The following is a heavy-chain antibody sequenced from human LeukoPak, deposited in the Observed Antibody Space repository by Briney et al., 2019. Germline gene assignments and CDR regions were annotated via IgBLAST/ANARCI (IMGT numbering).Heavy chain of an antibody. V-gene: IGHV1-2*02. CDR2: INPNSGGT. Sequence: GAPVTVSCKASGYTFTGYYMHWVRQAPGQGLEWMGWINPNSGGTNYAQKFQGRVTMTRDTSISTAYMELSRLRSDDTAVYYCARDRKHSSGDYWGQGTLVTVSS. D-gene: IGHD6-19*01. CDR3: ARDRKHSSGDY. J-gene: IGHJ4*02. CDR1: GYTFTGYY.